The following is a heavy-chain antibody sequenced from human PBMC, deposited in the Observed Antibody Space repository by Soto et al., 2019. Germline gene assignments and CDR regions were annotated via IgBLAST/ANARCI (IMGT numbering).Heavy chain of an antibody. D-gene: IGHD2-15*01. Sequence: GGYPGLSCAAPGFTFNTYAMNWVRQAPGKGLEWVSAISGGGGSTYYADSVKGRVTISRDNSKNTLYLQMNSLRAEDTAVYYYAKVSLVAFTFSGYYCDRLDFWARG. J-gene: IGHJ6*02. V-gene: IGHV3-23*01. CDR3: AKVSLVAFTFSGYYCDRLDF. CDR1: GFTFNTYA. CDR2: ISGGGGST.